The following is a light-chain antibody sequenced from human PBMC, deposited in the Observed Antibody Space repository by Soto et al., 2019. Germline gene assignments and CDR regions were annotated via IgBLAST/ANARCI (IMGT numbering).Light chain of an antibody. J-gene: IGKJ1*01. CDR1: QGISNH. CDR2: VAS. CDR3: QKYNSAPWT. Sequence: DIQMTQSPSSLSASVGDRVTSTCRASQGISNHLAWYQQQPGKVPKLLIYVASTLQSGVPSRFSGSGSGTDFTLTISSLQPEDVATYYCQKYNSAPWTFGQGTKVEIK. V-gene: IGKV1-27*01.